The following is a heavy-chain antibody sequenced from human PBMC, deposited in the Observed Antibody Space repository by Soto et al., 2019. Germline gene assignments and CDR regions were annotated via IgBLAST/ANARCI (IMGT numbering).Heavy chain of an antibody. D-gene: IGHD3-10*01. CDR1: GFTFNSHA. J-gene: IGHJ4*02. CDR2: ISASGINT. V-gene: IGHV3-23*01. Sequence: GGSLRLSCTASGFTFNSHAMNWVRQAPGRGLEWVSGISASGINTEYADSVKGRFTISRDNSKDTVFLEMNNVRVDDTAVYYCAKRVPALDSWGQGTLVTVSS. CDR3: AKRVPALDS.